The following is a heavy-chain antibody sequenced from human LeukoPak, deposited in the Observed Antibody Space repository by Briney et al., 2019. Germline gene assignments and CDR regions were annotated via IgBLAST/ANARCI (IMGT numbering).Heavy chain of an antibody. Sequence: ASVKVSCNASGYIFTDYYVYWVRQAPGQGLEWMGWINPNSGDTNYAQKFQGRVTMTRDTSISTAYMELSSLRSDDTAMYYCARMWSTATSGWNWFDPWGQGTLVTVSS. V-gene: IGHV1-2*02. D-gene: IGHD6-13*01. CDR2: INPNSGDT. CDR3: ARMWSTATSGWNWFDP. CDR1: GYIFTDYY. J-gene: IGHJ5*02.